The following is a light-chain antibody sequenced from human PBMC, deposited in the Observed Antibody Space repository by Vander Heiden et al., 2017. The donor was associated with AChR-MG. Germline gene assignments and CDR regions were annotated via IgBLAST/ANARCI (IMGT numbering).Light chain of an antibody. CDR2: SNN. CDR3: AAWDDILSGQV. Sequence: QSVLPQPPSASGTPGQSVTSSCSGSSYNIGSNSVYWYQQLPGTAPKLLIYSNNQRPAGVPDRFSGSKSGTSASLAISGLRSEDEADYYCAAWDDILSGQVFGTGTKVTVL. V-gene: IGLV1-47*02. J-gene: IGLJ1*01. CDR1: SYNIGSNS.